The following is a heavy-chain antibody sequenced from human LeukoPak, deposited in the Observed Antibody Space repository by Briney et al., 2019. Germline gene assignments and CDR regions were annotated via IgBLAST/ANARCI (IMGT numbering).Heavy chain of an antibody. CDR3: ARDIEAFDI. D-gene: IGHD3-16*02. Sequence: PGGSLRLSCAASGFTFSFYEMNWVRQAPGKGLEWVANIKRDGSEEYYVDSVKGRFTISRDNAKKSVSLQMNSLRAEDTAMYYCARDIEAFDIWGQGTMVTVFS. J-gene: IGHJ3*02. V-gene: IGHV3-7*01. CDR1: GFTFSFYE. CDR2: IKRDGSEE.